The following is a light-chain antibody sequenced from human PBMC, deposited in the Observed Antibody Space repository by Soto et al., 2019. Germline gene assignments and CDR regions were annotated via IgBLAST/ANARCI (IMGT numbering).Light chain of an antibody. CDR3: SSYASSSTHVV. V-gene: IGLV2-14*01. CDR2: DDS. J-gene: IGLJ2*01. Sequence: QSALTQPASVSGSPGQSITISCTGTSSDDGSYNYVSWYQQYPGKAPNLMIYDDSNRPSGVSYRFSVSKSGNTASLTISGLQAEDEDDYDYSSYASSSTHVVFGGGTKLTVL. CDR1: SSDDGSYNY.